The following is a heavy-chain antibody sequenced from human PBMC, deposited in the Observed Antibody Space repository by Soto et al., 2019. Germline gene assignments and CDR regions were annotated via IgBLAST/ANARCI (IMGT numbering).Heavy chain of an antibody. CDR2: ISAYNGNT. Sequence: SVKVSCKASGYTFTSYGISWVRQAPGQGLEWMGWISAYNGNTNYAQKLQGRVTMTTDTSTSTAYMELRSLRSDDTAVYYCARVETYYDFWSGYYGDYWGQGTLVTVSS. D-gene: IGHD3-3*01. V-gene: IGHV1-18*01. CDR1: GYTFTSYG. J-gene: IGHJ4*02. CDR3: ARVETYYDFWSGYYGDY.